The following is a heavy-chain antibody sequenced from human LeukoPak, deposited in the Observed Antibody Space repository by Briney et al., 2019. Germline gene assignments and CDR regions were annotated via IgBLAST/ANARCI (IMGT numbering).Heavy chain of an antibody. Sequence: GGSLKLSCAASGFTFSSYAMSWVRQAPGKGLEWVSAISGSGGSTYYADSMKGRFTISRDNSKNTLYLQMNSLRAEDTAVYHCAKGSRDGYNFDYWGQGTLVTVSS. CDR2: ISGSGGST. CDR3: AKGSRDGYNFDY. J-gene: IGHJ4*02. D-gene: IGHD5-24*01. V-gene: IGHV3-23*01. CDR1: GFTFSSYA.